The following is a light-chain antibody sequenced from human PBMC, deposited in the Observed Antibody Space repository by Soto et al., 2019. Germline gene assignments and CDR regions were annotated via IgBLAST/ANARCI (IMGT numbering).Light chain of an antibody. CDR3: QQYNSYWT. CDR1: QGISNY. V-gene: IGKV1-27*01. J-gene: IGKJ1*01. Sequence: DIHVTQSPSSLSASVGDRVTITCRASQGISNYLAWYQQKPGKVPKLLIYAASTLQSGVPSRFSGSGSGTEFTLTISSLQPEEFATDYCQQYNSYWTFGQGTKVEIK. CDR2: AAS.